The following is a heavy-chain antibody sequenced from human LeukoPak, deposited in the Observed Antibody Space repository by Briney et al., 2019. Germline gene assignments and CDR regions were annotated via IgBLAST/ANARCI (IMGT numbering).Heavy chain of an antibody. V-gene: IGHV3-21*01. J-gene: IGHJ3*02. Sequence: GSLRLSCAASELTFSSHSMNWVRQAPGKGLEWVSSISRSGGSIYYADSLKGRFTISRDNAKNSLYLQMNSLRAEDTAVYFCARSLKVSAALDVFDIWGQGTMVTVSS. CDR2: ISRSGGSI. CDR1: ELTFSSHS. D-gene: IGHD2-2*01. CDR3: ARSLKVSAALDVFDI.